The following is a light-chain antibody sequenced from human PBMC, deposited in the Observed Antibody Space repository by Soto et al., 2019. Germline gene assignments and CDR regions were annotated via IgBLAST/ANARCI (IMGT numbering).Light chain of an antibody. V-gene: IGLV2-8*01. J-gene: IGLJ2*01. Sequence: QSVLTQPPSASGSPGQSVTISCTGTSSDVGGYNYVSWYQQHPGKGPKLMIYEVSKRPSGVPDRFSGSKSGNTASLTVSGLQAEDEADYYCSSYAGSNNVVFGGGTKLTVL. CDR1: SSDVGGYNY. CDR3: SSYAGSNNVV. CDR2: EVS.